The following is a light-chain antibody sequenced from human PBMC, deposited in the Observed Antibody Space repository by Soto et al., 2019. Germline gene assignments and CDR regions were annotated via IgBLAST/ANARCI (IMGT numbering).Light chain of an antibody. CDR2: DAS. V-gene: IGKV1-5*01. CDR3: QQYNTYST. Sequence: IQMTHRPSTLSASVGDRGTITCRASQSISSWLAWYQQKPGKAPKLLIYDASSLESGVPSRFSGSGSGTDFTLTSRSLQPEDFATYYCQQYNTYSTFGQGTKVDIK. CDR1: QSISSW. J-gene: IGKJ1*01.